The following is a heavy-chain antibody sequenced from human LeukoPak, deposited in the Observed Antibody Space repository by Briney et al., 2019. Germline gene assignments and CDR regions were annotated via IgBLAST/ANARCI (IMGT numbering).Heavy chain of an antibody. CDR1: GYTFSSYG. J-gene: IGHJ4*02. CDR3: ARDHDYGDLWASGGFDY. D-gene: IGHD4-17*01. Sequence: ASVKVSCKSSGYTFSSYGISWVRQAPGQGLEWMGGISAYNGNTNYAQKLQGRVTMTTDTSTSTAYMELRSLRSDDTAVYYCARDHDYGDLWASGGFDYWGQGTLVTVSS. V-gene: IGHV1-18*01. CDR2: ISAYNGNT.